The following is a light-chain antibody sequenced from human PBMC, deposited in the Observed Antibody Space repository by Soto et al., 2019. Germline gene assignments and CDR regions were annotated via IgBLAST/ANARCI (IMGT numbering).Light chain of an antibody. CDR1: QGISTY. J-gene: IGKJ1*01. CDR3: QQSYSTTWT. CDR2: AAS. Sequence: DMQMTQSPSSLSASIVDGVTITCRASQGISTYLNWYQQKPGKAPKLLIYAASSLQSGVPSRFSGSESETDFTLTISSLQPEDFANYSCQQSYSTTWTFGQGTKVDIK. V-gene: IGKV1-39*01.